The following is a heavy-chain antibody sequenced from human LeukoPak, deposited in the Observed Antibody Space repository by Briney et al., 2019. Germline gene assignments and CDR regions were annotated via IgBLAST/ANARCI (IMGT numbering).Heavy chain of an antibody. D-gene: IGHD3-16*02. CDR1: GYTFTGYY. Sequence: ASVKVSCKASGYTFTGYYMHWVRQAPGQGLEWMGWINPNSGGTNYAQKFQGRVTMTRDTSISTAYMELSSLRSEDTAVYYCALGDDYVWGSYQGSDYWGQGTLVTVSS. CDR2: INPNSGGT. CDR3: ALGDDYVWGSYQGSDY. J-gene: IGHJ4*02. V-gene: IGHV1-2*02.